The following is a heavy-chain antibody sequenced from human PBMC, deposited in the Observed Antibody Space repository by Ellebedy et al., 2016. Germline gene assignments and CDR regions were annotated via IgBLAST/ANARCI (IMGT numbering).Heavy chain of an antibody. CDR3: ATLTIPGGSDS. D-gene: IGHD3-3*01. CDR1: DDSISSYY. CDR2: IYSSGNS. Sequence: SETLSLXXNVSDDSISSYYWSWIRQPAGKGLEWIGRIYSSGNSIYNPSLKSRVSMSVDTSKNHFSLEMRSVTAADTAVYYCATLTIPGGSDSWGQGILVTVSS. V-gene: IGHV4-4*07. J-gene: IGHJ4*02.